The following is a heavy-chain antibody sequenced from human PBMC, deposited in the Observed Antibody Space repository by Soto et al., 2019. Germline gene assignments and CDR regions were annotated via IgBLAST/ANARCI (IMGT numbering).Heavy chain of an antibody. CDR3: AREVREGNPYFDY. J-gene: IGHJ4*02. Sequence: GASVKVSCKASGYTFSGYYIHWVRQAPGQGLQWMGWINPNSGGTNYAQKFQGWVTMTRDTSISTAYMELSRLTSDDTGVYYCAREVREGNPYFDYWGQGALVT. CDR1: GYTFSGYY. V-gene: IGHV1-2*04. D-gene: IGHD1-1*01. CDR2: INPNSGGT.